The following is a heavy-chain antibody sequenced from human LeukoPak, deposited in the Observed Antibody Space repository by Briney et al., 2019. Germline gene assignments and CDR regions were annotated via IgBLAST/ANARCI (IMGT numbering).Heavy chain of an antibody. J-gene: IGHJ6*03. Sequence: PGGSLRLSCAASGFTLDDYAMHWVRQAPGKGLEWVSLISWDGGSTYYADSVKGRFTISRDNSKNSLYLQMNSLRAEDTALYYCARTPPVIWSGSRSYYYYYYMDVWGKGTTVTVSS. CDR1: GFTLDDYA. V-gene: IGHV3-43D*03. D-gene: IGHD3-3*01. CDR2: ISWDGGST. CDR3: ARTPPVIWSGSRSYYYYYYMDV.